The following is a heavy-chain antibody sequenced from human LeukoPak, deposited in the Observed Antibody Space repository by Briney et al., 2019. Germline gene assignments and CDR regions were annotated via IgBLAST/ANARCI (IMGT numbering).Heavy chain of an antibody. D-gene: IGHD3-22*01. CDR1: GGSFSGYY. V-gene: IGHV4-30-4*01. Sequence: SETLSLTCAVYGGSFSGYYWSWIRQPPGKGLEWIGHIYYSGTTYYNPSLKSRVTISGDTAKNQFSLRVSSVTAADTAVYYCARERGTMIAGGWFDPWGRGTLVTVSS. CDR2: IYYSGTT. CDR3: ARERGTMIAGGWFDP. J-gene: IGHJ5*02.